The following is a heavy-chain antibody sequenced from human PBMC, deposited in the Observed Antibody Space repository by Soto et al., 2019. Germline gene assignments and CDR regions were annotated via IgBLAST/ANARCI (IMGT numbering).Heavy chain of an antibody. CDR1: GGSISSGGYS. D-gene: IGHD4-17*01. CDR2: IYQSGST. J-gene: IGHJ5*02. CDR3: ARRLVATVATSENNWLHP. Sequence: SETLSLTCTVSGGSISSGGYSWNWIRQPPGKGLEWIGYIYQSGSTYYNPSLKSRVTISVDRSKNQFSLKLSSVTAADTAVYFCARRLVATVATSENNWLHPWGQGVLVTVSS. V-gene: IGHV4-30-2*01.